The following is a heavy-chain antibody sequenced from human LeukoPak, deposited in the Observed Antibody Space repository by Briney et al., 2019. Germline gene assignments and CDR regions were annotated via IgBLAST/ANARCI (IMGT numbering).Heavy chain of an antibody. V-gene: IGHV4-34*01. D-gene: IGHD3-22*01. J-gene: IGHJ3*02. Sequence: SETLSLTCAVYGGSFSGYYWSWIRQPPGKGLEWIGEINHSGSTNYNPSLKSRVTISVDTSKNQFSLKLSSVTAADTAVYYCARSYYDSDDYYSAFDIWGQGTMVTVSS. CDR3: ARSYYDSDDYYSAFDI. CDR1: GGSFSGYY. CDR2: INHSGST.